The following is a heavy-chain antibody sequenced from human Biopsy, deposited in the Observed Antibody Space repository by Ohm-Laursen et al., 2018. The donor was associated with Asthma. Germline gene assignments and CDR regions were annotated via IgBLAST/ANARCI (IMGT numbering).Heavy chain of an antibody. CDR3: AKRRGYSDLTDFDH. J-gene: IGHJ4*02. CDR2: VSYDGGVA. Sequence: SLRLSCSASGFSFNSYDMHWVRQAPGKGLEWVAVVSYDGGVAHYADSMKGRFTISRDNAKSTLYLQMNRLRTDDTAVYYCAKRRGYSDLTDFDHWGQGTLVTVSS. D-gene: IGHD3-3*01. V-gene: IGHV3-30*18. CDR1: GFSFNSYD.